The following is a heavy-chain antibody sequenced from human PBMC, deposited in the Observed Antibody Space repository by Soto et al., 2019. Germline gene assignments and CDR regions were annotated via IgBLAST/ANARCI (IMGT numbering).Heavy chain of an antibody. CDR1: GYSFTSYW. CDR2: IYPGDSDT. J-gene: IGHJ6*02. D-gene: IGHD3-10*01. CDR3: ARDTTNRGSLGSYYNVGGMDV. Sequence: PGESLKISCKGSGYSFTSYWIGWVRQMPGKGLEWMGIIYPGDSDTRYSPSFQGLVTISADKSINTAYLQWSSLKASDTAMYYCARDTTNRGSLGSYYNVGGMDVWGQGTTVTVSS. V-gene: IGHV5-51*01.